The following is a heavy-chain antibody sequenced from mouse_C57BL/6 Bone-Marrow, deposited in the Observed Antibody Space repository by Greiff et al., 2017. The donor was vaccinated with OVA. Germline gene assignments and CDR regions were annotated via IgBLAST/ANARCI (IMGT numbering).Heavy chain of an antibody. D-gene: IGHD1-1*01. CDR3: TTGGSSYGYAMDY. J-gene: IGHJ4*01. Sequence: DVQLQESGAELVRPGASVKLSCTASGFNIKDAYMHWVKQRPEQGLEWIGWIDPENGDTEYASKFQGKATITADTSSNTAYLQLSSLTSEDTAVYYCTTGGSSYGYAMDYWGQGTSVTVSS. CDR1: GFNIKDAY. V-gene: IGHV14-4*01. CDR2: IDPENGDT.